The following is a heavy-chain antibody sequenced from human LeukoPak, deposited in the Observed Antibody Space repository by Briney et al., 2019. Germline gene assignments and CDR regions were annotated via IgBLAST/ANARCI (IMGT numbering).Heavy chain of an antibody. D-gene: IGHD3-3*01. Sequence: GGSLRLSCAASGFTFSSYAMHWVRQAPGKGLEYVSAISSNGGGTYYANSVKGRFTISRDNSKNTLYLQMNSLRAEDTAVYYCAKSPSEYDFWSGSYWYFDLWGRGTLVTVSS. CDR2: ISSNGGGT. CDR1: GFTFSSYA. J-gene: IGHJ2*01. CDR3: AKSPSEYDFWSGSYWYFDL. V-gene: IGHV3-64*01.